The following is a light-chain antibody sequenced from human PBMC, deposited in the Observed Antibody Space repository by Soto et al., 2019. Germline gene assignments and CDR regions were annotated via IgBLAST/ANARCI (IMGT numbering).Light chain of an antibody. Sequence: ALAQPPSASGSPGQSVTISCTGTSSDIGVYNYVSWYQQHPGKAPKLMIYEVSKRPSGVPDRFSGSKSGNTASLTVSGLQAEDEADYYCSSYAGSNNLYVFGTGTKVTVL. J-gene: IGLJ1*01. CDR2: EVS. CDR3: SSYAGSNNLYV. CDR1: SSDIGVYNY. V-gene: IGLV2-8*01.